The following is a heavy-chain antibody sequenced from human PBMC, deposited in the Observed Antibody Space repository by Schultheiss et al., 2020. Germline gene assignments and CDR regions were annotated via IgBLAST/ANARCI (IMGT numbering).Heavy chain of an antibody. J-gene: IGHJ6*02. Sequence: GESLKISCAASGFTFSSYSMNWVRQAPGKGLEWVSYISSSSSTIYYADSVKGRFTISRDNAKNTLYLQMNSLRAEDTAVYYCARGGYCSSTSCYPNYYYGMDVWGQGTTVTVSS. CDR2: ISSSSSTI. V-gene: IGHV3-48*01. CDR1: GFTFSSYS. D-gene: IGHD2-2*01. CDR3: ARGGYCSSTSCYPNYYYGMDV.